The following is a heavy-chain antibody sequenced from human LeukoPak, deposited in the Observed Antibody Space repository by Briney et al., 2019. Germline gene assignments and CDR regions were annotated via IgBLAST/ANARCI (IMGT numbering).Heavy chain of an antibody. CDR3: AREALGRYYFVL. J-gene: IGHJ2*01. CDR2: AYSGGRT. Sequence: PGGALRLSRADSRFSFSGYIINWVRQAPGTGLEWVSAAYSGGRTYYADSVKGRLTISRDNSKKTLYLQMNSLRAEDTAVYYCAREALGRYYFVLWGRGTLVTVSS. D-gene: IGHD3-10*01. CDR1: RFSFSGYI. V-gene: IGHV3-66*01.